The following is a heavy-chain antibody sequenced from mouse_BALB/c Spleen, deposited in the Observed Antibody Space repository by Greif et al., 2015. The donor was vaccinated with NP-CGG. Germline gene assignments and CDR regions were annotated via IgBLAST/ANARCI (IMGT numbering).Heavy chain of an antibody. Sequence: EVQVVESGGGLVQPGGSLKLSCAASGFDFSRYWMSWVRQAPGKGLEWIGEINPDSSTINYTPPLKDKFIISRDNAKNTLYLQMSKVRFEDTALYYCAGLYYYGLMDYWGQGTSVTVSS. D-gene: IGHD1-1*01. CDR3: AGLYYYGLMDY. V-gene: IGHV4-1*02. J-gene: IGHJ4*01. CDR1: GFDFSRYW. CDR2: INPDSSTI.